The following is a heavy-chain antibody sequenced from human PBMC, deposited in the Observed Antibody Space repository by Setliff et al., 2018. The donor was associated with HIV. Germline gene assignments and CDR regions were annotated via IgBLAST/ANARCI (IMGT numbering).Heavy chain of an antibody. CDR2: IKQDGSEK. Sequence: PGGSLRLSCAASGFTFNNYGMHWVRQAPGKGLEWVANIKQDGSEKYYVDSVKGRFTISRDNAKNSLYLQMNSLRAEDTAVYYCARAPGRYYDSSGYPYNWFDPWGQGTLVTVSS. V-gene: IGHV3-7*03. J-gene: IGHJ5*02. D-gene: IGHD3-22*01. CDR3: ARAPGRYYDSSGYPYNWFDP. CDR1: GFTFNNYG.